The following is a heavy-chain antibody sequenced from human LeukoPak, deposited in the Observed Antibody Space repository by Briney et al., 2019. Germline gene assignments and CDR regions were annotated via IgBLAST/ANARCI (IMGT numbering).Heavy chain of an antibody. CDR2: IWYDGSNK. D-gene: IGHD6-13*01. CDR1: GFTFSSYG. Sequence: PGGSLRLSCAASGFTFSSYGMHWVRQAPGKGLEWVAVIWYDGSNKYYADSVKGRFTISRDNSKNTLYLQMNSLRAEDTAVYYCARDLWYGNPSNWFDPWDQGTLVTVSS. V-gene: IGHV3-33*01. CDR3: ARDLWYGNPSNWFDP. J-gene: IGHJ5*02.